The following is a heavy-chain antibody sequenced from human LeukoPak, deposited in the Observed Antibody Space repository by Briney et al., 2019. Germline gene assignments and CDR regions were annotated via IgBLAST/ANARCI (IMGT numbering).Heavy chain of an antibody. CDR1: GYTFTGYY. V-gene: IGHV1-2*02. J-gene: IGHJ4*02. D-gene: IGHD3-10*01. Sequence: ASVKVSCKASGYTFTGYYMHWVRQAPGQGVEWMGWINPNSGGTYYAQNFQGRVTMTRDTSISTAYMELDGLTSDDTAVYYCARGRDGSGSFDYWGQGTLVTVSS. CDR2: INPNSGGT. CDR3: ARGRDGSGSFDY.